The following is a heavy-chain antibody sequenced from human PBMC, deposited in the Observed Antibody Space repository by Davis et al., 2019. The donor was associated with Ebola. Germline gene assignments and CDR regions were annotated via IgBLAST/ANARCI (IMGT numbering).Heavy chain of an antibody. J-gene: IGHJ5*02. CDR2: IYYSGST. D-gene: IGHD3-3*01. CDR3: ARVNYDFWSGYANWFDH. Sequence: MPSETLSLTCTVSGGSISSYYWSWIRQPPGKGLEWIGYIYYSGSTNYNPYLKSRVTITVDKSKNQFSVKLSSVTAADTAVYYCARVNYDFWSGYANWFDHWGQGTLVTVSS. V-gene: IGHV4-59*01. CDR1: GGSISSYY.